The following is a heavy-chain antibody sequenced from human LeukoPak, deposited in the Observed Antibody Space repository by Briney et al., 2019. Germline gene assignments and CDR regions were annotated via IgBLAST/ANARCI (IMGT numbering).Heavy chain of an antibody. CDR3: ARGVWFVKIDY. D-gene: IGHD3-10*01. V-gene: IGHV4-34*01. Sequence: SETLSLTCAVSGGSFSGYFWSWIRQPPGKGLEWIGEINHSGSTNYNPSLKSRVTISVNTSKNQFSLKLSSVTATDTAVYYCARGVWFVKIDYWGQGTLVTVSS. CDR2: INHSGST. CDR1: GGSFSGYF. J-gene: IGHJ4*02.